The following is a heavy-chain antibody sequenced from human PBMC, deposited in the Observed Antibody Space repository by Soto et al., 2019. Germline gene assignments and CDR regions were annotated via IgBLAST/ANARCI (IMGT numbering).Heavy chain of an antibody. CDR1: GFTFSSYA. CDR3: AKHLLLTVLRSSDWSTTYGMDV. D-gene: IGHD3-9*01. V-gene: IGHV3-23*01. Sequence: GGSLRLSCAASGFTFSSYAMSWVRQAPGKGLEWVSAISGSGGSTYYADSVKGRFTISRDNSKNTLYLQMNSLRAEDTAVYYCAKHLLLTVLRSSDWSTTYGMDVWGQGTTVTVSS. CDR2: ISGSGGST. J-gene: IGHJ6*02.